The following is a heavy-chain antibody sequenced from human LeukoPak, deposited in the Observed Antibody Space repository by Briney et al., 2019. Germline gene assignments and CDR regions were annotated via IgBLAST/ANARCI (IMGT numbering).Heavy chain of an antibody. J-gene: IGHJ3*02. CDR1: GGTFSSYA. V-gene: IGHV1-69*01. Sequence: GSSVKVSCKASGGTFSSYAISWVRQAPGQGLEWMGGIIPIFGTANYAQKFQGRVTITADESTSTAYMEPSSLRSEDTAVYYCASAKLETRAFDIWGQGTMVTVSS. D-gene: IGHD1-1*01. CDR2: IIPIFGTA. CDR3: ASAKLETRAFDI.